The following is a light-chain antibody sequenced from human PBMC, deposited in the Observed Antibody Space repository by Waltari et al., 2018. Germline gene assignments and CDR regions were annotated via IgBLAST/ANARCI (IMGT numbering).Light chain of an antibody. CDR1: QSIKIY. CDR2: AAS. Sequence: DTQLTQSPSSLSASVGDRVTIACRASQSIKIYLNWYQQKSGKAPTLLIYAASNLQSEVPSRFRGSGSLTDFTLTISSLQPEDFATYYCQQSYSHPQTSGQGTKLEI. CDR3: QQSYSHPQT. J-gene: IGKJ2*01. V-gene: IGKV1-39*01.